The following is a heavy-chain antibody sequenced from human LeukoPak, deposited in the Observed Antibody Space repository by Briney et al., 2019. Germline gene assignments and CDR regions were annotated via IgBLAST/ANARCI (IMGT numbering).Heavy chain of an antibody. V-gene: IGHV4-39*07. CDR3: ARDPMVGGRRFDP. D-gene: IGHD2-15*01. J-gene: IGHJ5*02. Sequence: ASETLSLTCIVSGGSISSNNYYWGWIRQPPGKGLEWIGSIYYSGSTYYNASLKSRVTISVDTSKNQFSLKMNSVTAADTAVYYCARDPMVGGRRFDPWGQGTLVTVSS. CDR2: IYYSGST. CDR1: GGSISSNNYY.